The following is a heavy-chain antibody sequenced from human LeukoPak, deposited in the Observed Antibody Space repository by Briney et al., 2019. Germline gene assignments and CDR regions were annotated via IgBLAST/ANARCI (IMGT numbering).Heavy chain of an antibody. D-gene: IGHD2-15*01. Sequence: PGGSLRLSCEGSGFTFNSNGMHWVRRAPGKGLEWVAVIWYDGSKTYYGDSVKGRFTISRDDSKKTLYLQMDSLRVDDTAVYYCARSVGGTSEGLSDWFDPWGQGTLVIVSS. CDR1: GFTFNSNG. CDR2: IWYDGSKT. J-gene: IGHJ5*02. V-gene: IGHV3-33*01. CDR3: ARSVGGTSEGLSDWFDP.